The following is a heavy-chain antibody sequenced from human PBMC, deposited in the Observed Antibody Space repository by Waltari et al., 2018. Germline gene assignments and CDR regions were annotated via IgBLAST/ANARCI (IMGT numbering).Heavy chain of an antibody. CDR2: IRREPYNYAT. V-gene: IGHV3-73*01. D-gene: IGHD6-19*01. Sequence: EVQVVESGGGSVQPGGSLKLSCATSGFSFSGPSIHWVRQTSGKGLEWVGRIRREPYNYATAYSASVKGRFTISRDDSKNTAFLQMNSLMTEDTAVYYCSGGEVTGTDFWGQGTLVTVSS. CDR1: GFSFSGPS. CDR3: SGGEVTGTDF. J-gene: IGHJ4*02.